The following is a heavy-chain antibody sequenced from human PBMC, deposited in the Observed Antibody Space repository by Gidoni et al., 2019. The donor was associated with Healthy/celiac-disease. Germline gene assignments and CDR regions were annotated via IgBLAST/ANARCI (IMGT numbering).Heavy chain of an antibody. V-gene: IGHV3-15*01. J-gene: IGHJ4*02. Sequence: ELQLVEPAGVLVTPGCSLRLSCAASGLTFSNAWMSWVRQAPGKGREWVGRIKSKTDGGTTDYAAPVKGRFTISRDDSKNTLYLQMNSLKTEDTAVYYCTTERWLRLDYWGQGTLVTVSS. CDR2: IKSKTDGGTT. D-gene: IGHD5-12*01. CDR1: GLTFSNAW. CDR3: TTERWLRLDY.